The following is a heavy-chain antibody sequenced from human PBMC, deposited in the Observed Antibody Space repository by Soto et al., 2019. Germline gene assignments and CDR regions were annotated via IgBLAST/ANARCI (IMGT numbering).Heavy chain of an antibody. CDR2: IHYTGNT. J-gene: IGHJ3*02. Sequence: SETLSLTCTVSGGSISGFYWSWIRQAPGEGLEWVGYIHYTGNTDYNPSLKSRVTISIDTSKNQFSLKLNSATAADTAMYYCTRDTYGGGIWGQGTMVTVSS. CDR1: GGSISGFY. V-gene: IGHV4-59*01. D-gene: IGHD4-17*01. CDR3: TRDTYGGGI.